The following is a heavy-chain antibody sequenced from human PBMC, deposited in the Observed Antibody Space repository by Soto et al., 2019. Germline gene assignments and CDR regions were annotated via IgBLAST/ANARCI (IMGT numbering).Heavy chain of an antibody. J-gene: IGHJ6*02. D-gene: IGHD2-2*01. CDR3: ARSESSSTSLEIDYYYYYGMDV. CDR1: GGTFSNYA. V-gene: IGHV1-69*01. Sequence: QVQLVQSGAEVKKPGSSVKVSCKASGGTFSNYAISWVRQAPGQGLEWMGGIIPISGTENYAQKFQGRVTMTEGGSTSTAYMELSSLRSEDTAVYSCARSESSSTSLEIDYYYYYGMDVWGQGTTVTVSS. CDR2: IIPISGTE.